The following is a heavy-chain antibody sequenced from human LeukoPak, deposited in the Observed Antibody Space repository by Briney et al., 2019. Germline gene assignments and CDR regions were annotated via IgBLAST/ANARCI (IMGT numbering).Heavy chain of an antibody. CDR3: ARQLTVWFDP. V-gene: IGHV4-59*08. Sequence: SETLSLTCTVSGDSIRSYYWSWIRQPPGKGLEWIGYASYSGSSNYNPSLKSRATIAVDASKSQFSLKLSSVTAADTAVYYCARQLTVWFDPWGQGTLVTVSS. D-gene: IGHD2-21*02. CDR1: GDSIRSYY. CDR2: ASYSGSS. J-gene: IGHJ5*02.